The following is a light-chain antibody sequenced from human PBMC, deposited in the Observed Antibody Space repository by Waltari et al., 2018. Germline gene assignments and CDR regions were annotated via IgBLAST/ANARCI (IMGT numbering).Light chain of an antibody. Sequence: SSELTQDPAVSVALGQTVSITCPGDSLSRYYASWYQQRPGQAPILILYGQDNRPSGIPDRFSGSTSGNTASLTITGAQAEDEADYYCLSRDTTSTRVFGGGTRLTV. CDR2: GQD. CDR3: LSRDTTSTRV. J-gene: IGLJ3*02. V-gene: IGLV3-19*01. CDR1: SLSRYY.